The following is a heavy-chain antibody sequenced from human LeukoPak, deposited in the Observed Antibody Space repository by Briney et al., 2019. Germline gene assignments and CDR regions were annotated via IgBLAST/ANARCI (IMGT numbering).Heavy chain of an antibody. J-gene: IGHJ4*02. D-gene: IGHD5-24*01. Sequence: GGSLRLSCAASGFTFSSYWMHWVRQAPGKGLLWVARINTDGSSTLYADSVKGRFTISRDNAKSTLYLQMDSLRPEDTAVYYCARVDPTGDGYNCFDSWGQGTLVTVSS. CDR1: GFTFSSYW. CDR3: ARVDPTGDGYNCFDS. V-gene: IGHV3-74*01. CDR2: INTDGSST.